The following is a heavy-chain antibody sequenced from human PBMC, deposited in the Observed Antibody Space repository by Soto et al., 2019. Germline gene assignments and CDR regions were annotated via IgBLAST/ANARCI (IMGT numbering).Heavy chain of an antibody. CDR2: IYYSGST. J-gene: IGHJ6*02. CDR3: ASLYYVFWSGYSDYYYVMAV. D-gene: IGHD3-3*01. CDR1: GGSISSYY. Sequence: SETLSLTCTVSGGSISSYYWSWIRQPPGKGLEWIGYIYYSGSTNYNPSLKSRVTISVDTSKNQFSLKLSSVTAADTAVYYCASLYYVFWSGYSDYYYVMAVWAQGTTDTVSS. V-gene: IGHV4-59*01.